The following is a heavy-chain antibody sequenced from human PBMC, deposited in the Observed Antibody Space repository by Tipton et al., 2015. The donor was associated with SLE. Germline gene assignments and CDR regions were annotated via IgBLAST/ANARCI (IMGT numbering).Heavy chain of an antibody. CDR2: IYRSGTA. V-gene: IGHV4-38-2*02. Sequence: TLSLTCSVSSYSIYNGFYWGWIRQSPGKGLEWIGSIYRSGTAYYNPSLKSRVTMSVDTSKNQFSLDLTSVTAADTAVYYCVRGMVTWRGAIVGVDVWGQGTTVNVSS. CDR1: SYSIYNGFY. D-gene: IGHD2-21*02. J-gene: IGHJ6*02. CDR3: VRGMVTWRGAIVGVDV.